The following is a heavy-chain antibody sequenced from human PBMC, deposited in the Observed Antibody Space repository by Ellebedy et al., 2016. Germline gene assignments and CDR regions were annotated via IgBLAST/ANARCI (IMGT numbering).Heavy chain of an antibody. D-gene: IGHD1-26*01. CDR1: GYTFTSYA. CDR2: INAGNGNT. J-gene: IGHJ4*02. CDR3: ATETFVGHGDY. Sequence: ASVKVSCXASGYTFTSYAMHWVRQAPGQRLEWMGWINAGNGNTKYSQKFQGRVTITRDTSASTAYMELSSLRSEDTAVYYCATETFVGHGDYWGQGTLVTVSS. V-gene: IGHV1-3*01.